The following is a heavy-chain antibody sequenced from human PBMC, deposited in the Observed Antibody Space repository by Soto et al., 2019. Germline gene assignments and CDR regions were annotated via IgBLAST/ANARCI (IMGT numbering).Heavy chain of an antibody. CDR2: IRSKTNSYAT. CDR1: GFTFSGSA. D-gene: IGHD3-22*01. Sequence: DVQLVESGGGLVQPGDSLKLSCAASGFTFSGSAVHWVRQASGKGLEWVGRIRSKTNSYATSYGASVKGRFTISRDDSENTALRHTSSLKVEDTAVYFCTRRYFFDSSGHYQGDFCGRGTLVTVSS. CDR3: TRRYFFDSSGHYQGDF. J-gene: IGHJ4*02. V-gene: IGHV3-73*02.